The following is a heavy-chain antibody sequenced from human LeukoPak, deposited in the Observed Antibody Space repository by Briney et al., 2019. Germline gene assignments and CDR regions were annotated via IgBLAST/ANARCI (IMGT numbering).Heavy chain of an antibody. CDR2: IIPIFGTA. Sequence: SVKVSCKASGGTFSSYAISWVRQAPGQGLEWMGGIIPIFGTANYAQKFQGRVTITADESTSTAYMELSSLRSEDTAVYYCARGSTICGGGSCYSGSHLDYWGQGTLVTVSS. CDR3: ARGSTICGGGSCYSGSHLDY. V-gene: IGHV1-69*13. D-gene: IGHD2-15*01. J-gene: IGHJ4*02. CDR1: GGTFSSYA.